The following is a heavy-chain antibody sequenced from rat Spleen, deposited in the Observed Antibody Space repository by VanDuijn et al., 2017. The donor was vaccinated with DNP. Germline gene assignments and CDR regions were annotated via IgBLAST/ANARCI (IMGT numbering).Heavy chain of an antibody. D-gene: IGHD1-4*01. CDR1: GFTFSNYD. Sequence: EVQLVESGGGLVQPGRSLKLSCAASGFTFSNYDMAWVRQAPTKGLEWVASISLSGGSTYYRDSVKGRFTISGDNAKSTLYLQMDSLRSEDTATYYCARGNYPGINTFDYWGQGVMVTVSS. V-gene: IGHV5-19*01. CDR2: ISLSGGST. J-gene: IGHJ2*01. CDR3: ARGNYPGINTFDY.